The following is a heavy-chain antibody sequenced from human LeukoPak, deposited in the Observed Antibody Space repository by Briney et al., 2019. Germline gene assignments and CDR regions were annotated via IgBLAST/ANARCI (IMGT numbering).Heavy chain of an antibody. CDR2: IYYSGST. D-gene: IGHD3-22*01. J-gene: IGHJ4*02. V-gene: IGHV4-59*06. Sequence: SETLSLTCTVYGGSFSGYSWSWIRQPPXXXXEWIGYIYYSGSTYYNPSLESRVTISVDTSKNQFSLKLSSVTAADTAVYYCASSGYDSSGYYYHYFDYWGQGTLVTVSS. CDR3: ASSGYDSSGYYYHYFDY. CDR1: GGSFSGYS.